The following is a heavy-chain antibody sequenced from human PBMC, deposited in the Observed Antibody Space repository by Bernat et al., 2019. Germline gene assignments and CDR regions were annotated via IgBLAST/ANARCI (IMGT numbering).Heavy chain of an antibody. J-gene: IGHJ1*01. CDR1: GYTFTSYA. CDR3: ARPANSYGNEIYGYFQH. Sequence: QVQLVQSGAEVKKPGASVKVSCKASGYTFTSYAMHWVRQAPGQRLEWMGWINAGNGNTKYSQKFQGRVTITRDTSASTAYMELSSLRSEDTAVYYCARPANSYGNEIYGYFQHWGQGTLVTVSS. D-gene: IGHD5-18*01. V-gene: IGHV1-3*01. CDR2: INAGNGNT.